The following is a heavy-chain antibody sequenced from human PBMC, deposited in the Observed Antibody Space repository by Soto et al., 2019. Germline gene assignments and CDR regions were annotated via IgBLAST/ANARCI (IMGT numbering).Heavy chain of an antibody. CDR2: IDPSDSYT. J-gene: IGHJ6*02. CDR3: ARAGSDCSSTSCYYVYYYGMDV. CDR1: GYSFTSYW. D-gene: IGHD2-2*01. Sequence: GESLKISCKGSGYSFTSYWISWVRQMPGKGLEWMGRIDPSDSYTNYSPYFQGHVTISADKSISTAYLQWSSLKASDTAMYYCARAGSDCSSTSCYYVYYYGMDVWGQGTTVTV. V-gene: IGHV5-10-1*01.